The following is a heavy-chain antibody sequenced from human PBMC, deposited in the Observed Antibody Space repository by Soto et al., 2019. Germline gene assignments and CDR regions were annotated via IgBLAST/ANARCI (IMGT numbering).Heavy chain of an antibody. CDR3: AKDPGLQSRTAGQQLATQAIDY. Sequence: PGGSLRLSCAASGFSFSSYAMGWVRQAPGKGLEWVSTISASGVSTYHADSVQGRFTVSRDNSKNTLYLQMNSLRVEDTAVYYCAKDPGLQSRTAGQQLATQAIDYWGQGTLVTVSS. D-gene: IGHD6-13*01. J-gene: IGHJ4*02. CDR2: ISASGVST. V-gene: IGHV3-23*01. CDR1: GFSFSSYA.